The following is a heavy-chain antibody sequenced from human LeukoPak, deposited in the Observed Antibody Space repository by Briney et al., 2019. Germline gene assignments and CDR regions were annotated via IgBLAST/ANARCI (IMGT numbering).Heavy chain of an antibody. D-gene: IGHD6-13*01. J-gene: IGHJ4*02. CDR1: GFTFSSYS. V-gene: IGHV3-21*01. CDR3: ASGLYSSWFGVYFDY. CDR2: ISSDSSYI. Sequence: GGSLRLSCAASGFTFSSYSMNWVRQAPGKGLEWVSSISSDSSYIYYADSVKGRFTISRDNAKNLLYLQMNSLRAEDTAVYYCASGLYSSWFGVYFDYWGQGTLVTVSS.